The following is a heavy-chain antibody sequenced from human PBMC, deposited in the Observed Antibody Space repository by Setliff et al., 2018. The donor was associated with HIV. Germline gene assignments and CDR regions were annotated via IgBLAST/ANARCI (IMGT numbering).Heavy chain of an antibody. CDR3: AREGRRDGRSGAHDY. D-gene: IGHD3-10*01. V-gene: IGHV1-18*01. CDR1: GYSFINYG. Sequence: ASVKVSCKASGYSFINYGINWVRQAPGQGLEWMGWISTFNGGSTNYAQKFQGRVTITADKSTSTAYMELSSLRSEDTAVYYCAREGRRDGRSGAHDYWGQGTLVTVSS. CDR2: ISTFNGGST. J-gene: IGHJ4*02.